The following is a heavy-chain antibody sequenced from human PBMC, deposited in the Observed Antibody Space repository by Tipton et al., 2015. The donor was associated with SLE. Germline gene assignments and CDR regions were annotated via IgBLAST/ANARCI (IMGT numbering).Heavy chain of an antibody. D-gene: IGHD6-13*01. V-gene: IGHV3-33*08. Sequence: QLVQSGGGVVQPGRSLRLSCAASGFTFSGYGMHWVRQAPGKGLEWVAVIWYDGSNEYYADSVKGRFTISRDNSKNTLYLQMNSLRTEDTAIYYCATEAEIAALDYWGQGTLVTVSS. CDR3: ATEAEIAALDY. CDR2: IWYDGSNE. CDR1: GFTFSGYG. J-gene: IGHJ4*02.